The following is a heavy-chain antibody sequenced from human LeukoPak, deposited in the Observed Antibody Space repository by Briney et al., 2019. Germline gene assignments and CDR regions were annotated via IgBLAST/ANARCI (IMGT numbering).Heavy chain of an antibody. CDR1: GVSIRSGGYS. CDR2: IYYSGST. D-gene: IGHD2-15*01. CDR3: AREVVIAATHDY. V-gene: IGHV4-30-4*07. Sequence: SETLSLTCAVSGVSIRSGGYSWSWIRQPPGKGLEWIGYIYYSGSTYYNPSLKSRVTISVDTSKNQFSLKLSSVTAADTAVYYCAREVVIAATHDYWGQGTLVTVSS. J-gene: IGHJ4*02.